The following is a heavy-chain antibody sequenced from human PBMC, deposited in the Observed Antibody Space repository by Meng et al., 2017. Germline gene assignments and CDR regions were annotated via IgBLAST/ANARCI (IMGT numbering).Heavy chain of an antibody. J-gene: IGHJ3*02. CDR1: GFTFSSYW. Sequence: GESLKISCAASGFTFSSYWMSWVRQAPGKGLEWVANIKQDGSEKYYVDSVKGRFTISRDNAKNSLYLQMNSLRAEDTAVYYCARDRRTSDYASAFDIWGQGKMV. CDR3: ARDRRTSDYASAFDI. D-gene: IGHD4-17*01. V-gene: IGHV3-7*01. CDR2: IKQDGSEK.